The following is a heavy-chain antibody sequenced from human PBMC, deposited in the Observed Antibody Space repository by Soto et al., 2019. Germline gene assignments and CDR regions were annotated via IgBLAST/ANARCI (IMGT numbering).Heavy chain of an antibody. CDR3: ARDADYYDSSGSIDY. D-gene: IGHD3-22*01. CDR1: GGSISSGGYY. CDR2: IYYSGST. V-gene: IGHV4-31*03. Sequence: SETLSLTCTVSGGSISSGGYYWSWIRQHPGKGLEWIGYIYYSGSTYYNPSLKSRVTISVDTSKNQFSLKLSSVTAADTAVYYCARDADYYDSSGSIDYWGQGTLVTVSS. J-gene: IGHJ4*02.